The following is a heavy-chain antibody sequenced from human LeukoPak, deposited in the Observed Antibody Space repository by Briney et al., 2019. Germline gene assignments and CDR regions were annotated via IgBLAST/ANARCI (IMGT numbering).Heavy chain of an antibody. D-gene: IGHD2-8*01. CDR2: IGSSGGDT. Sequence: PGGSLRLSCTPSGFTFSNYAMNWVRQAPGKGLEWVSGIGSSGGDTYYADSVKGRFTISRDNSKNMLYLQMNSLRADDTALSYCAKYLMAKGPPYALDVWGQGTTVTVSS. CDR1: GFTFSNYA. V-gene: IGHV3-23*01. CDR3: AKYLMAKGPPYALDV. J-gene: IGHJ6*02.